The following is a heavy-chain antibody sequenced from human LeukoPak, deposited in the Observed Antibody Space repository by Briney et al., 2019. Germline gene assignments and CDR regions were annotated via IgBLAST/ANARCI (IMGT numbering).Heavy chain of an antibody. Sequence: PSETLSLTCAVSGGSISSSNWWSWVRQPPGKGLEWIGEIYHSGSTNYNPSLKSQVTISVDKSKNQFSLKLSSVTAADTAVYYCAGDIGYYDSSGSAPYAFDIWGQGTMVTVSS. J-gene: IGHJ3*02. CDR3: AGDIGYYDSSGSAPYAFDI. CDR1: GGSISSSNW. V-gene: IGHV4-4*02. D-gene: IGHD3-22*01. CDR2: IYHSGST.